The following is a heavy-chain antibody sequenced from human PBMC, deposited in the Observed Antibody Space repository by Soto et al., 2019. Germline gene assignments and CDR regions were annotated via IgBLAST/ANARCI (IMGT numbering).Heavy chain of an antibody. Sequence: GGSLRLSCAASDFAFGSHTMAWVRQAPGKGLEWVSSISSATTYILYVDSVRGRFTISRDNAKKSLFLQMDSLTADDTAVYFCERNILNRDHSGPLELWGQGTMVTV. CDR2: ISSATTYI. CDR3: ERNILNRDHSGPLEL. V-gene: IGHV3-21*01. CDR1: DFAFGSHT. J-gene: IGHJ3*01. D-gene: IGHD2-8*01.